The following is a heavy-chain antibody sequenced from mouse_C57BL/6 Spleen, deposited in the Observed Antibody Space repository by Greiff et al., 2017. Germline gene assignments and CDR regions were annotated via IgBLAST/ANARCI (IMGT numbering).Heavy chain of an antibody. D-gene: IGHD1-1*02. CDR3: ARGGYYGMDY. CDR1: GYAFSSSW. J-gene: IGHJ4*01. CDR2: IYPGDGDT. Sequence: QVQLQQSGPELVRPGASVKISCKASGYAFSSSWMNWVKQRPGKGLEWIGRIYPGDGDTNYNGKFKGKATLTADKSSSTAYMQLSSLTSEDSAVYFCARGGYYGMDYWGQGTSVTVSS. V-gene: IGHV1-82*01.